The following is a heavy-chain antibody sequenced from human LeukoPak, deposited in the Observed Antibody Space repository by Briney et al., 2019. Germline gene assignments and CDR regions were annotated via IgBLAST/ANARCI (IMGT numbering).Heavy chain of an antibody. J-gene: IGHJ4*02. CDR3: ATDPNWGMDY. D-gene: IGHD7-27*01. CDR2: IWYDGSNK. V-gene: IGHV3-33*01. Sequence: GGSLRLSCAASGFTFSSYGMHWVRQAPGKGLEWVALIWYDGSNKYYADSVKGRFTISRDDSKNTLYLQMNRLRVEDTAVYYCATDPNWGMDYWGQGVLVTVSS. CDR1: GFTFSSYG.